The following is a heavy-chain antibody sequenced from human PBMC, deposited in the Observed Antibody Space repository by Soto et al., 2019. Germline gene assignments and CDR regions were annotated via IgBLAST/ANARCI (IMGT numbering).Heavy chain of an antibody. Sequence: HPGGSLRLSCAASGFTFSSYWMSWVRQAPGKGLEWVANIKQDGSEKYYVDSVKGRFTISRDNAKNSLYLQMTSLRAEDTAVYYCARLDGSVGGSTDYWGQGTLDTVSS. CDR2: IKQDGSEK. V-gene: IGHV3-7*01. CDR3: ARLDGSVGGSTDY. CDR1: GFTFSSYW. D-gene: IGHD2-15*01. J-gene: IGHJ4*02.